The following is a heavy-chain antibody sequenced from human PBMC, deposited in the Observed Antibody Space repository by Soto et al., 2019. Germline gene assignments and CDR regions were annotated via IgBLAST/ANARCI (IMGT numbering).Heavy chain of an antibody. CDR3: ARVFSSGSGWMYYFDF. CDR1: SDSIAGENW. Sequence: QVQLQESGPGLVKPSETLSLTCTVSSDSIAGENWWSWVRQPPGMGLEWIGEIFHTGGTNYNPSLKSRVTMEVDKHKNQFSLKLISATAADTAVYYCARVFSSGSGWMYYFDFWGQGTLVSVSS. CDR2: IFHTGGT. V-gene: IGHV4-4*02. J-gene: IGHJ4*02. D-gene: IGHD6-25*01.